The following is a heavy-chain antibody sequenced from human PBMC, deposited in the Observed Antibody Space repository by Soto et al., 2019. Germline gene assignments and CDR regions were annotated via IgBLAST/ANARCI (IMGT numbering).Heavy chain of an antibody. CDR3: ATAEVDY. J-gene: IGHJ4*02. CDR2: MNSDGSII. V-gene: IGHV3-74*01. CDR1: GYTFGNHW. Sequence: EVQLVESGGGLVQPGGSLRLSCAVAGYTFGNHWMHWVRQAPGKGLEWVSRMNSDGSIINYADSVKGRFTVSRDNAKNTLYLQMNSLSVEDTAVYYCATAEVDYWGPGTLVTVSS.